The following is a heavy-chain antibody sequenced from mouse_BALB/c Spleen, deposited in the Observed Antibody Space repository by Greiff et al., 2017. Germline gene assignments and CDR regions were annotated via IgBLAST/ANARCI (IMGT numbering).Heavy chain of an antibody. Sequence: VKLMESGPELVKPGASVKMSCKASGYTFTDYVISWVKQRTGQGLEWIGEIYPGSGSTYYNEKFKGKATLTADKSSNTAYMQLSSLTSEDSAVYVCARGGSTTAPAWFAYWGQGTLVTVSA. CDR2: IYPGSGST. J-gene: IGHJ3*01. V-gene: IGHV1-77*01. CDR3: ARGGSTTAPAWFAY. CDR1: GYTFTDYV. D-gene: IGHD1-2*01.